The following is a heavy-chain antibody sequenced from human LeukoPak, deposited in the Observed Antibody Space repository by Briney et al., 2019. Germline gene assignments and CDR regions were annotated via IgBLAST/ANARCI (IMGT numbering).Heavy chain of an antibody. CDR2: IYQDGSEK. CDR1: GFTFSRNL. V-gene: IGHV3-7*01. J-gene: IGHJ4*02. Sequence: PGGSLRLSCAASGFTFSRNLMTWVRQAPGKGLEWVANIYQDGSEKYYVDSVRGRFTISRDNAKNTLYLQMNSLRAEDTAVYFCASERPSSSWYDYRGQGTLVTVSS. CDR3: ASERPSSSWYDY. D-gene: IGHD6-13*01.